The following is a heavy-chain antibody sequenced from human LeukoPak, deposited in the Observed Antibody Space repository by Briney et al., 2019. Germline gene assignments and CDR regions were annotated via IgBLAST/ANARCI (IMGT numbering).Heavy chain of an antibody. CDR1: GFTFSSYE. D-gene: IGHD2-21*02. CDR3: AREKTDCGGDCYES. Sequence: PGGSLRLSWAASGFTFSSYEMNWVRQAPGKGREWVSYSRSSGTPIHYAESGKGRLTISRDNAKNSLFLQMNSLRAADTAVYYCAREKTDCGGDCYESWGQGPLVRVSS. V-gene: IGHV3-48*03. J-gene: IGHJ1*01. CDR2: SRSSGTPI.